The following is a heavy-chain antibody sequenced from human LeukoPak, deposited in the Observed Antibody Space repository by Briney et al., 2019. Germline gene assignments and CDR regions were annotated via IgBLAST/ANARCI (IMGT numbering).Heavy chain of an antibody. CDR1: GFTFDDYA. CDR2: ISWNSGSI. V-gene: IGHV3-9*01. Sequence: GRSLRLSCAASGFTFDDYAMHWVRQAPGKGLEWVSGISWNSGSIGYADSVKGRFTISRDNSKNTLYLQMNSLRAEDTAVYYCAKEIYGDSTGGRFQHWGQGTLVTVSS. D-gene: IGHD4-17*01. J-gene: IGHJ1*01. CDR3: AKEIYGDSTGGRFQH.